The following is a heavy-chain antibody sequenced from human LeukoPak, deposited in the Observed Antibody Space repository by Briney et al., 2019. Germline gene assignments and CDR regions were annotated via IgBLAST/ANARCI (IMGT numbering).Heavy chain of an antibody. D-gene: IGHD1-7*01. CDR2: INDSGRT. CDR1: GGSFSNYY. Sequence: TSETLSVTCAVYGGSFSNYYWSWIRQPPGRGLEWIGEINDSGRTNYNPSLMSRVTVSVDTSKNQFSLRLTSVTATDTAVYYCARRWNYGRNYYIDVWGNGATVSVSS. CDR3: ARRWNYGRNYYIDV. J-gene: IGHJ6*03. V-gene: IGHV4-34*01.